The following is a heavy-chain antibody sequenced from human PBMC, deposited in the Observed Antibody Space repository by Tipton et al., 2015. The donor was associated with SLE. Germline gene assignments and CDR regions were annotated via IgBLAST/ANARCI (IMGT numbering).Heavy chain of an antibody. CDR1: GDSVSTNSAA. CDR2: TYYRSKWYS. Sequence: GLVKPSQTLSLTCAISGDSVSTNSAAWTWIRQSPSRGLEWLGRTYYRSKWYSDYAVSVKSRITINPDTSKNQFSLKLSSVTAADTAVYYCARDRRGWYFDLWGRGTLVTVSS. CDR3: ARDRRGWYFDL. J-gene: IGHJ2*01. V-gene: IGHV6-1*01. D-gene: IGHD3-10*01.